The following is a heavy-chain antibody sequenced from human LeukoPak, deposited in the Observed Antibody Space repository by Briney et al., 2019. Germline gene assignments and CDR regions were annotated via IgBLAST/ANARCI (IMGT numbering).Heavy chain of an antibody. Sequence: TGGSLRLSCAGSGFTFRSHWMNWVRPAPGKGLEWGASIKDDGSEKHYVDSVSGRFTISRDNDKNSLHLQMSSLRAEDTAVYYCARRGITISGVLVYHYSGLDVWGQGTTVTVSS. CDR2: IKDDGSEK. CDR3: ARRGITISGVLVYHYSGLDV. V-gene: IGHV3-7*01. CDR1: GFTFRSHW. D-gene: IGHD3-3*01. J-gene: IGHJ6*02.